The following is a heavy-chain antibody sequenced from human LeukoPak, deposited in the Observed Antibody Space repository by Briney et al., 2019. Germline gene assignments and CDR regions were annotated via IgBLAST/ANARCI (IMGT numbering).Heavy chain of an antibody. J-gene: IGHJ4*02. CDR3: AKNAGCSPFDY. Sequence: PGGSLRLSCAASGFPFSTSAMNWVRQAPGKGLKWVSGFSAHGNTYYADSVKGRFTISRDISKNTLYLQLNSLGAEDTAVYYCAKNAGCSPFDYWGQGTLVSV. CDR1: GFPFSTSA. CDR2: FSAHGNT. D-gene: IGHD3-9*01. V-gene: IGHV3-23*01.